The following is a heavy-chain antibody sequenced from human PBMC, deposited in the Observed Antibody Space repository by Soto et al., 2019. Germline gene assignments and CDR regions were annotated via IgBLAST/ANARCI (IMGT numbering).Heavy chain of an antibody. Sequence: ESLKISCKSSGYSFSSYWIAWVRLMPGKGLEWMGSIYPDDSDTKYSPSFQGQVTISADKSISAAYLQWSSLKASDTAIYYCARNRLTGYYNYYYSMDVWGQGTTVTVSS. V-gene: IGHV5-51*01. CDR3: ARNRLTGYYNYYYSMDV. D-gene: IGHD3-9*01. CDR2: IYPDDSDT. J-gene: IGHJ6*02. CDR1: GYSFSSYW.